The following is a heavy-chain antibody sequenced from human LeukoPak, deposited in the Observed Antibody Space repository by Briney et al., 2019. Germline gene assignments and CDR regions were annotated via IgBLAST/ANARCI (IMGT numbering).Heavy chain of an antibody. V-gene: IGHV4-4*09. CDR3: ARDLVVPAANPDYYHYYYYGMDV. Sequence: PETLSLTCTVSTRFISNYYWRWVRHPPGKGREWVGYILTSGTNNFHTSPKRRPPISVDTSKNQFTLKLSSVTAADTAVYYCARDLVVPAANPDYYHYYYYGMDVWGQGTTVTVSS. CDR2: ILTSGTN. J-gene: IGHJ6*01. D-gene: IGHD2-2*01. CDR1: TRFISNYY.